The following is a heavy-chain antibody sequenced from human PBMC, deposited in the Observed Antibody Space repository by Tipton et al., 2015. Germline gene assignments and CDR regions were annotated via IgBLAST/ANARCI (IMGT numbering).Heavy chain of an antibody. CDR3: AGGEVVPATGPFYYGMDV. J-gene: IGHJ6*02. D-gene: IGHD2-2*01. V-gene: IGHV4-59*11. Sequence: GLVKPSDTLSLTCTVSGGSISSRYYSWIRQPPGKELEWIGYIYYSGNTKYNPSLKSRVTITIDTSRNQFSLTLSSVTAADTAVYYCAGGEVVPATGPFYYGMDVWGQGTTVTVSS. CDR1: GGSISSRY. CDR2: IYYSGNT.